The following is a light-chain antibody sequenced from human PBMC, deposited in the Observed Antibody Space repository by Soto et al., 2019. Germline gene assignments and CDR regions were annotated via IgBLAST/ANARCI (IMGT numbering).Light chain of an antibody. J-gene: IGKJ3*01. V-gene: IGKV1-13*02. CDR1: QGISSA. CDR3: QPVNSYPRT. CDR2: DAS. Sequence: AIQLTQSPSSLSASVGDRVTITCRASQGISSALAWYQLKPGKAPKLLIYDASSLESGVPSRFSGSGSGTDFTLTISSLQPEDVSTYSCQPVNSYPRTFGPGTKVDIK.